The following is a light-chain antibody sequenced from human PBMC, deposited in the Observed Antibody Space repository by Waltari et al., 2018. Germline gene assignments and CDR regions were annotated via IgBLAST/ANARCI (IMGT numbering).Light chain of an antibody. CDR2: AAS. CDR1: QGITSY. CDR3: QQANSFPLT. Sequence: DLQMTQSPSSVSASVGDRVTITCRASQGITSYLAWYQHKPGKAPKLLIYAASYLQRGVPSRFSGSGSGTYFTLTISSLQPEDFGIYYCQQANSFPLTFGGGTKVEIK. J-gene: IGKJ4*01. V-gene: IGKV1-12*01.